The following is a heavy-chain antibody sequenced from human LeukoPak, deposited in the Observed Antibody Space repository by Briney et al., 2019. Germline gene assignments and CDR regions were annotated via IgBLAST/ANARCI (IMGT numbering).Heavy chain of an antibody. D-gene: IGHD6-6*01. V-gene: IGHV3-21*01. CDR2: ISSSSSYI. CDR1: GFTFSSYS. CDR3: ARERSSSSSIDY. J-gene: IGHJ4*02. Sequence: GGSLRLSCAASGFTFSSYSMNWVRQAPGKGLEWVSSISSSSSYIYYADSVKGRFTISRDNAKNSLYLQMNSLRAEDTAVYYCARERSSSSSIDYWGQGTLVTVSS.